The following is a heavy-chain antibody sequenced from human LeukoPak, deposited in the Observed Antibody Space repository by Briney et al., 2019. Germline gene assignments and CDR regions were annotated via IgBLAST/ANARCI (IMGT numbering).Heavy chain of an antibody. J-gene: IGHJ4*02. V-gene: IGHV1-2*02. Sequence: ASVKVSCKASGYTFSGFYINWVRQAPGQGLEWMGWINPKNGDTHYAQDFLGRVTMTRDTSISTAYMELSRLTSDDTAVFYCARDGRLRNGYDNFYIWGQGTLVTVSS. CDR1: GYTFSGFY. CDR3: ARDGRLRNGYDNFYI. CDR2: INPKNGDT. D-gene: IGHD5-18*01.